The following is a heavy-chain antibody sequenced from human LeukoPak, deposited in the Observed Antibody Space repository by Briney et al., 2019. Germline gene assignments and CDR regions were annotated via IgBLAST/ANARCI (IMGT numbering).Heavy chain of an antibody. J-gene: IGHJ4*02. CDR3: AREPWTDYRKCYFDY. CDR2: LYNGGTT. CDR1: GFTVSSYY. Sequence: GWSLRLSCAASGFTVSSYYMSWVRQAPDMGLEWVSVLYNGGTTYYADSVKGRFTISRDNSNNTVYLQMDSLRAEDTAVSYCAREPWTDYRKCYFDYWGQGTLVTVSS. D-gene: IGHD3/OR15-3a*01. V-gene: IGHV3-53*01.